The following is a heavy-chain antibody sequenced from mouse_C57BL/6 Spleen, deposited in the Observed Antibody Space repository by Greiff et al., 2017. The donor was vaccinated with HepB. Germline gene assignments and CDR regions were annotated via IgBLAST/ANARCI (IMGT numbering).Heavy chain of an antibody. J-gene: IGHJ1*03. Sequence: QVQLQQSGAELVRPGASVKLSCKASGYTFTDYYINWVKQRPGQGLEWIARIYPGSGNTYYNEKFKGKATLTAEKSSSTAYMQLSSLTSEDSAVYFCARGSHYYGSSYEYFDVWGTGTTVTVSS. CDR2: IYPGSGNT. CDR3: ARGSHYYGSSYEYFDV. D-gene: IGHD1-1*01. V-gene: IGHV1-76*01. CDR1: GYTFTDYY.